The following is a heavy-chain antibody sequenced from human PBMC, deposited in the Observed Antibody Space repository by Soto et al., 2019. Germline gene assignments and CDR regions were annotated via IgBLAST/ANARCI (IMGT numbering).Heavy chain of an antibody. Sequence: SETLSLTCTVSGGSISSYYWSWIRQPPGKGLEWIGYIYYSGSTNYNPSLKSRVTISVDTSKNQFSLKLSSVTAADTAVYYCARSAEPGYSSSWYLLDNWFDPWGQGTLVTVSS. J-gene: IGHJ5*02. D-gene: IGHD6-13*01. CDR1: GGSISSYY. V-gene: IGHV4-59*01. CDR2: IYYSGST. CDR3: ARSAEPGYSSSWYLLDNWFDP.